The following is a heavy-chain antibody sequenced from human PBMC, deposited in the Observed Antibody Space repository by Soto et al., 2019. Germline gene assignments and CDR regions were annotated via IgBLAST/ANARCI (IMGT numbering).Heavy chain of an antibody. CDR2: ISYDGSNK. J-gene: IGHJ5*02. Sequence: PGGPLRLSCAASGCTFSSYAMHWVRQAPGKGLEWVAVISYDGSNKYYADSVKGRFTISRDNSKNTLYLQMNSLRAEDTAVYYCARDANFYCSGGSCYSWFDPWGQGTLVTVSS. CDR3: ARDANFYCSGGSCYSWFDP. CDR1: GCTFSSYA. V-gene: IGHV3-30-3*01. D-gene: IGHD2-15*01.